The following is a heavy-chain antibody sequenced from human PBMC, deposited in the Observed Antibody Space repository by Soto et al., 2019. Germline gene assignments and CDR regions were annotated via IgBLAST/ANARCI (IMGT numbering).Heavy chain of an antibody. V-gene: IGHV4-31*03. CDR2: IYYSGST. J-gene: IGHJ6*02. Sequence: PSETLSLTCTVSGGSISSGGYYWSWIRQHPGKGLEWIGYIYYSGSTYYNPSLKSRVTISVDTSKNQFSLKLSSVTAADTAVYYCASQQLYNYYYGMDVWGQGTTVTVSS. D-gene: IGHD6-13*01. CDR3: ASQQLYNYYYGMDV. CDR1: GGSISSGGYY.